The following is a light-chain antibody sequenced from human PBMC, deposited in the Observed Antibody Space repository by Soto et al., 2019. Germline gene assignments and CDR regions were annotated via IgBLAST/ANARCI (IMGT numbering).Light chain of an antibody. CDR3: QHYGRSPPYT. Sequence: EIVLTQSPGTLSLSPGERATLSCRASQSVNSDYLAWYQQKPGQAPRLLIYGTSTRATGIADRFSGSGSGTDVTLTIRRLEPEDSAVYYCQHYGRSPPYTFGQGTKVEI. CDR2: GTS. V-gene: IGKV3-20*01. J-gene: IGKJ2*01. CDR1: QSVNSDY.